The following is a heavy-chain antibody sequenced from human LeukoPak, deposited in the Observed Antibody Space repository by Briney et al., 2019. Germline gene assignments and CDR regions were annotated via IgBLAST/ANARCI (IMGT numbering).Heavy chain of an antibody. J-gene: IGHJ4*02. D-gene: IGHD1-26*01. Sequence: SETLSLTCTVSGGSISSYYWSWIRQPPGKGLEWIGYIYYTGSTKYNPSLKTRVSISVDTSKNQFSLKLSSVTAADTAVYYCARDRPSIVGATPIDYWGQGTLVTVSS. V-gene: IGHV4-59*01. CDR1: GGSISSYY. CDR2: IYYTGST. CDR3: ARDRPSIVGATPIDY.